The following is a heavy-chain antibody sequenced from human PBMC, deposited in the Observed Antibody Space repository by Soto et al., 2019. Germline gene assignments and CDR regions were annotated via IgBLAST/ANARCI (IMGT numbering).Heavy chain of an antibody. CDR3: ATSTVSYVDIVSSTTRGYFDH. CDR2: IYPGDSDT. Sequence: GESLKISCEGSGYNFNTYWIGWVRQMPGKGLEWMALIYPGDSDTRYSPSFEGQVTHSVDRSISTAYLQWSSLKASDTAIYYCATSTVSYVDIVSSTTRGYFDHWGQGTLVTVSS. V-gene: IGHV5-51*01. J-gene: IGHJ4*02. D-gene: IGHD5-12*01. CDR1: GYNFNTYW.